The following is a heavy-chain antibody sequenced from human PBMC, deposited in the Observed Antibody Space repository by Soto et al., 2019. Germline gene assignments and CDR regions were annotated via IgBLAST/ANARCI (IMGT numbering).Heavy chain of an antibody. D-gene: IGHD3-3*01. J-gene: IGHJ4*02. CDR1: GYTFTSYG. CDR2: ISAYNGNT. CDR3: ARVYSDFWSGYYTNSNFDY. V-gene: IGHV1-18*01. Sequence: GASVKVSCKASGYTFTSYGISWVRQAPGQGLEWMGWISAYNGNTNYAQKLQGRVTMTTDTSTSTAYMELRSLRSDDTAVYYCARVYSDFWSGYYTNSNFDYWGQGTLVTVSS.